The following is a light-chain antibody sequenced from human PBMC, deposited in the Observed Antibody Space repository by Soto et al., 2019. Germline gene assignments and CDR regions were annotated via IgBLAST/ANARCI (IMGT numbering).Light chain of an antibody. CDR1: QSISSW. CDR3: QQYNSGIT. V-gene: IGKV1-5*01. J-gene: IGKJ5*01. CDR2: DAS. Sequence: DIHMTQSPSTLSASVGDRVTITCRASQSISSWLAWYQQKPGKAPKLLIYDASSLESGVPSRFSGSGSGTEFTLTISSLQPDDFATYYCQQYNSGITFGQGTRLEIK.